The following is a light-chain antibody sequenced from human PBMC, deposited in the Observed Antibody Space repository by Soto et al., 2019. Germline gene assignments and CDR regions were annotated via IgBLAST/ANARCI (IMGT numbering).Light chain of an antibody. CDR2: CAS. CDR3: QQYRSSVT. V-gene: IGKV3-20*01. J-gene: IGKJ1*01. Sequence: EVVLTQSPGSLSLSPGQRATLSCRASQSVDSTFFAWYQKKPGQAPRILIYCASKRATGIPDRFSGSGSGTDFPLIISRLEPEDFAVYYCQQYRSSVTFGQGTKVEIK. CDR1: QSVDSTF.